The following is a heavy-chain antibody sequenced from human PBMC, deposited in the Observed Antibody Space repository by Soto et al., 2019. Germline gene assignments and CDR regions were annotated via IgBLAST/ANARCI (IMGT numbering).Heavy chain of an antibody. CDR3: AKDTYFRDSNGYYVFDY. V-gene: IGHV3-30*18. CDR2: ISYDGSNE. CDR1: GFTFSNYG. J-gene: IGHJ4*02. Sequence: QVHLVESGGGVVQPGRSLRLSCEASGFTFSNYGTHWVRQAPGEGLEWVAHISYDGSNEHYTDSVKGRFTISRDNSKNMVFLHMNSLRPEDTAVYHCAKDTYFRDSNGYYVFDYWGQGTLVTVSS. D-gene: IGHD3-22*01.